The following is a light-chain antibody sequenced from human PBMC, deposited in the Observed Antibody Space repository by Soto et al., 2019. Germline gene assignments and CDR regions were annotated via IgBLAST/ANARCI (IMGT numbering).Light chain of an antibody. V-gene: IGKV3-11*01. Sequence: EIVLTQSPATLSLSPGERATLSCRASQNVSRFLAWYQRRPVQAPRLLIYDASKRASDVPARFSGSGSGTDFALTISSLEPEDSAVYYCQHRSNWPPLTCGGGTKVEIK. J-gene: IGKJ4*01. CDR2: DAS. CDR3: QHRSNWPPLT. CDR1: QNVSRF.